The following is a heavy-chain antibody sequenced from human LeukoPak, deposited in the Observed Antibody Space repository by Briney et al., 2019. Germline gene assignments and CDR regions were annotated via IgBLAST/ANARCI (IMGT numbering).Heavy chain of an antibody. CDR1: GYTFTSYG. Sequence: ASVKVSCKASGYTFTSYGISWVRQAPGQGLEWMGWISAYNGNTNYAQKLQGRVTMTTDTSTSTAYMELRSLRSDGTAVYYCARSGTITFGGANELYNWFDPWGQGTLVTVSS. V-gene: IGHV1-18*01. J-gene: IGHJ5*02. CDR3: ARSGTITFGGANELYNWFDP. D-gene: IGHD3-16*01. CDR2: ISAYNGNT.